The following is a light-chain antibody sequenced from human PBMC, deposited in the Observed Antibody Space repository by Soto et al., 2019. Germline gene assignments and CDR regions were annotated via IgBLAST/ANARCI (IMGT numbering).Light chain of an antibody. CDR1: QVINSF. V-gene: IGKV1-13*02. Sequence: ALQLTQSPSSLSASVGDRVTITCRVSQVINSFLAWYQQKPGKAPKLLIYAASSLQTGVPSRFSGSGSATDFTLTINSLQPEDFATYYCQQTDSYPSTFGGGTKVEI. CDR2: AAS. J-gene: IGKJ4*01. CDR3: QQTDSYPST.